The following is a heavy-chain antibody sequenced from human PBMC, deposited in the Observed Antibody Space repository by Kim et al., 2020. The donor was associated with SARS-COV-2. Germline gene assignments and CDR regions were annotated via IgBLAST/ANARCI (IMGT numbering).Heavy chain of an antibody. V-gene: IGHV6-1*01. Sequence: AVSVKSRITINPDTSKNQFSLQLNSVTPEDTAVYYCARDLGGRSSSWYDYWGQGTLVTVSS. CDR3: ARDLGGRSSSWYDY. D-gene: IGHD6-13*01. J-gene: IGHJ4*02.